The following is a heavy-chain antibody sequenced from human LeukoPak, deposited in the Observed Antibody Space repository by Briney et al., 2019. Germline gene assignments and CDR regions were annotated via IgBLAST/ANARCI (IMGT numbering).Heavy chain of an antibody. CDR1: GFTFSSYS. Sequence: GGSLRLSCAASGFTFSSYSMSWVRQAPGKGLEWVSGISGGVVTTYYVDSVKGRFTISRDNSKNTLFLQMNSLRAEEKAVYYCATKVVTDAFDIWGKGTMVTVSS. CDR3: ATKVVTDAFDI. D-gene: IGHD3-22*01. V-gene: IGHV3-23*01. CDR2: ISGGVVTT. J-gene: IGHJ3*02.